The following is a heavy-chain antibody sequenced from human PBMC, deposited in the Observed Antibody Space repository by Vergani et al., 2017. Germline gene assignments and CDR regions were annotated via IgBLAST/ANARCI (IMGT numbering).Heavy chain of an antibody. V-gene: IGHV3-23*01. Sequence: EVQWLKSERAGGQPGGSLRLSGVASELPFSSHAMSWFRQGHGQGLKWVSSIKNTGASTHYADSVKGRFTLCRDNSKNTLYLQMNSLRVEDPAVYYCGGGSDNYNWCQGTLVTVSS. D-gene: IGHD5-24*01. CDR3: GGGSDNYN. CDR1: ELPFSSHA. CDR2: IKNTGAST. J-gene: IGHJ4*02.